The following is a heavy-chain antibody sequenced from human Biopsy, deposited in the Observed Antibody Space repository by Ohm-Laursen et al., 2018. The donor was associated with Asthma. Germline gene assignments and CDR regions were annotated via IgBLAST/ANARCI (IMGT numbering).Heavy chain of an antibody. CDR3: ARGQKSAGDRWFDP. CDR2: INPNSGGT. CDR1: GYTFIGCH. Sequence: ASVKVSCKSSGYTFIGCHIHWMRQAPGQGLEWMGRINPNSGGTNYAQKFQGRVTMTRDTSISTAYMEVNRLRSDDTAVYYCARGQKSAGDRWFDPWGQGTLVTVSS. D-gene: IGHD6-13*01. V-gene: IGHV1-2*06. J-gene: IGHJ5*02.